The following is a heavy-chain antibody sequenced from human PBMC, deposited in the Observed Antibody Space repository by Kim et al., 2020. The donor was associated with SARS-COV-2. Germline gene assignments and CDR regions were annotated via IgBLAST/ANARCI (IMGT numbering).Heavy chain of an antibody. CDR2: MHYSGST. D-gene: IGHD7-27*01. J-gene: IGHJ4*02. V-gene: IGHV4-38-2*02. CDR3: AREGSGLGLILGFYFDY. CDR1: DYSVSNGHY. Sequence: SETLSLTCTVSDYSVSNGHYWAWIRQSPGKGLEWIGSMHYSGSTHYNPIFKSLVTMSVKTSKNQLSRKLKSVTAADTAMYYFAREGSGLGLILGFYFDYWGQGSLVTGSS.